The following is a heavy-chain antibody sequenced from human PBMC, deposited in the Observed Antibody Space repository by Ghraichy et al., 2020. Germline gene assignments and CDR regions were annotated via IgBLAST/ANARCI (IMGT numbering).Heavy chain of an antibody. CDR1: GFTFSNYA. D-gene: IGHD3-10*01. Sequence: GESLNISCAASGFTFSNYAMTWVRQAPGKGLRWVSGIGRSGGNTYYADSVKGRFSISRDNSKNTLYLQINSLRAEDTAIYFCAKERLPYGSGTHDYWGQGTLVTVSS. CDR3: AKERLPYGSGTHDY. V-gene: IGHV3-23*01. J-gene: IGHJ4*02. CDR2: IGRSGGNT.